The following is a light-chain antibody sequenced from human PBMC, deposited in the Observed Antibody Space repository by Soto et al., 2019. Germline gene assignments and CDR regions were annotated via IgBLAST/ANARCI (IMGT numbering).Light chain of an antibody. CDR3: QQRSSWPPIT. CDR2: DAS. V-gene: IGKV3-11*01. CDR1: QSIGNF. Sequence: EIVLTQSPAILSLSPGEIATLSCRASQSIGNFLAWYQQKPGQPPRLLIFDASNRAAGVPARFSGSGSGTDFPLTIRSLEPEDFAVYFCQQRSSWPPITFGQGTRLEIK. J-gene: IGKJ5*01.